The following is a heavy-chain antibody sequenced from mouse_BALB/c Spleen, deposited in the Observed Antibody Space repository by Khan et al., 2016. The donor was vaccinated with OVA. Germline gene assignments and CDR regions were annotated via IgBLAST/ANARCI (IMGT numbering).Heavy chain of an antibody. CDR2: ISTYYGDA. CDR3: TRGGGGNRFAY. V-gene: IGHV1S137*01. J-gene: IGHJ3*01. Sequence: QVQLKESGAELVRPGVSVKISCKGSGYTFTDFTLHWVKQSHAMSLEWIGVISTYYGDATYNQRFKDKATMTVDKSSSTAYMELARLTSADSAIYYLTRGGGGNRFAYWGQGTLVTVSA. CDR1: GYTFTDFT.